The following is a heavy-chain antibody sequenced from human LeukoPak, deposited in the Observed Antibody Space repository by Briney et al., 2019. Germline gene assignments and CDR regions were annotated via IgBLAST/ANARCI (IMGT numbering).Heavy chain of an antibody. D-gene: IGHD1-26*01. CDR3: ARDLSSTSNWEFDF. V-gene: IGHV1-2*06. CDR1: GYTFTGYF. CDR2: INLNSGGT. J-gene: IGHJ4*02. Sequence: GASVKVSRKASGYTFTGYFMHWVRQAPGQGLEWMGRINLNSGGTYYAQNFQGRVTMTRDTSISTAYVELSRLISDDTAMYYCARDLSSTSNWEFDFWGQGTLVTVSS.